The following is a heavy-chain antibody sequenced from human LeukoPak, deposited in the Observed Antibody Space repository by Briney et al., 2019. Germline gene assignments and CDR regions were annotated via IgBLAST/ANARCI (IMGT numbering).Heavy chain of an antibody. V-gene: IGHV3-7*01. CDR1: GFTFSSYW. CDR2: IKQDGSEK. Sequence: GGSLRLSCAASGFTFSSYWMSWVRQAPGKGLEWVANIKQDGSEKYYVDSVKGRFTISRDNAKNSLYLQMNSLRAEDTAVYYCARGDNIVHPAYYFDYWGQGTLVTVSS. D-gene: IGHD2-8*01. CDR3: ARGDNIVHPAYYFDY. J-gene: IGHJ4*02.